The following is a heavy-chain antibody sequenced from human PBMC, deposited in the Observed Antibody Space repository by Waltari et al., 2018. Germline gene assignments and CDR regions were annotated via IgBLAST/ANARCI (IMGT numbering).Heavy chain of an antibody. Sequence: QLQLQESGPGLVKPSETLSLTCTVSGGFITTTYYWGWIRQPPGKGLEWIGSIDHTGSTYYNPSLKSRVTISVDTSNTSENQFSLKLTSVTAADTAVYYYASAPSGSYGHNWGQGALVTVSS. D-gene: IGHD1-26*01. CDR3: ASAPSGSYGHN. J-gene: IGHJ4*02. V-gene: IGHV4-39*07. CDR2: IDHTGST. CDR1: GGFITTTYY.